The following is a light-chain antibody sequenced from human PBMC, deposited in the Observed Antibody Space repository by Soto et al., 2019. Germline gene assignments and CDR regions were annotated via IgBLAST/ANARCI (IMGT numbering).Light chain of an antibody. Sequence: DIQMTQSPSTLSASVGDRVTITFLASQSISSWLAWYQQKPGKAPKLLIYAASTLESGVPSRFSATVSGTEFSLTITSLQPEDFATYYCQQLFDSPITFGQGTRLEIK. CDR3: QQLFDSPIT. CDR2: AAS. V-gene: IGKV1-5*01. J-gene: IGKJ5*01. CDR1: QSISSW.